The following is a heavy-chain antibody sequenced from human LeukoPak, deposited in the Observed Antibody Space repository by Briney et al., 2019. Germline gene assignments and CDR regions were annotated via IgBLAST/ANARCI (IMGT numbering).Heavy chain of an antibody. CDR2: IYIGGST. V-gene: IGHV3-66*01. J-gene: IGHJ3*02. CDR3: ASEVHWSYSAFDI. CDR1: EFSVGRNY. Sequence: PGGSLRLSCAASEFSVGRNYMTWVRQAPGKGLDGVSLIYIGGSTYYADSVKGRFTISRDNSKNMLYLQMNSLRAEDTAVYYCASEVHWSYSAFDIWGQGTMVTVSS. D-gene: IGHD1-26*01.